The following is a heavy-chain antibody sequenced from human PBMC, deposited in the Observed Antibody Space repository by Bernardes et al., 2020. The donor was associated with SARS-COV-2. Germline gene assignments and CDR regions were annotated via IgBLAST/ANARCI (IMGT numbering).Heavy chain of an antibody. Sequence: GSSLRLSCAASGFTFSSYGMHWVRQAPGKGLEWVAVIWYDGSNKYYADSVKGRFTISRDNSKNTLYLQMNSLRAEDTAVYYCARDGAPDYDFWSGYYYGMDVWGQGTTVTVSS. V-gene: IGHV3-33*01. CDR1: GFTFSSYG. CDR2: IWYDGSNK. CDR3: ARDGAPDYDFWSGYYYGMDV. J-gene: IGHJ6*02. D-gene: IGHD3-3*01.